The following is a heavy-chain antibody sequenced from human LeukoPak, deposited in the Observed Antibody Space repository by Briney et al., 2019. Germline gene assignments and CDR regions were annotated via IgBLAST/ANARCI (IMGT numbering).Heavy chain of an antibody. J-gene: IGHJ4*02. V-gene: IGHV1-18*01. CDR1: GYTFTSYG. CDR3: ARGDYYGSGTYYKKTVDY. Sequence: ASVKVSCKASGYTFTSYGINWVRQAPGQGLEWMGWISAYNGNTNYAQKLQGRVTMTTDTSTSTAYMELRSLRSDDTAVYYCARGDYYGSGTYYKKTVDYWGQGTLVTVSS. CDR2: ISAYNGNT. D-gene: IGHD3-10*01.